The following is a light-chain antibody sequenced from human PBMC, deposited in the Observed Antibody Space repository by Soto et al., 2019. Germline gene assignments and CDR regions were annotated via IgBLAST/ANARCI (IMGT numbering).Light chain of an antibody. CDR1: SSDVGGYNY. CDR2: EVS. V-gene: IGLV2-14*01. Sequence: QSALTQPASVSGSPGQSITISCTGTSSDVGGYNYVSWYQQHPGKAPKVMIYEVSNRPSGVSNRFSGSKSGNTASLTISGLQAEDEADYYFSSYTSTSTYVVGTGTKVTVL. CDR3: SSYTSTSTYV. J-gene: IGLJ1*01.